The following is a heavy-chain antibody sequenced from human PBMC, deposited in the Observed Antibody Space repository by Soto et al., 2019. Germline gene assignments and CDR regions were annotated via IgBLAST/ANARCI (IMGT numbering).Heavy chain of an antibody. J-gene: IGHJ4*02. D-gene: IGHD4-17*01. CDR3: AKDRPESTVITG. Sequence: EVQLLESGGGLVQPGGSLRLSCAASGFTFSSDAMSWVRQAPGKALEWVSAISGSGGSTYYADSVKGRFTISRDNSKNTLYLQMNSLRAEDTAVYYCAKDRPESTVITGWGQGTLVTVSS. V-gene: IGHV3-23*01. CDR1: GFTFSSDA. CDR2: ISGSGGST.